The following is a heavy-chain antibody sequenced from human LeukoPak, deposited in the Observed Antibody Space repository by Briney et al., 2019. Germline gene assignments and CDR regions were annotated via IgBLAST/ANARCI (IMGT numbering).Heavy chain of an antibody. V-gene: IGHV4-34*01. Sequence: SETLSLTCAVYGGSFSGYYWSWIRQPPGKGLEWIGEINHSGSTNYNPSLKSRVTISVDTSKNQFSLKLSSVTAADTAVYYCARGRLYGGDAFDIWGQGTMVTVSS. J-gene: IGHJ3*02. D-gene: IGHD4-23*01. CDR1: GGSFSGYY. CDR3: ARGRLYGGDAFDI. CDR2: INHSGST.